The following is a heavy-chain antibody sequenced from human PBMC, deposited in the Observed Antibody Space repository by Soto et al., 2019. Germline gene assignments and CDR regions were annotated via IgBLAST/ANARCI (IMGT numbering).Heavy chain of an antibody. J-gene: IGHJ5*02. CDR1: GYSFTSYW. D-gene: IGHD3-22*01. Sequence: GESLKISCKGSGYSFTSYWISWVRQMPGKGLEWMGRIDPRDSYTNYSPSSQGHVNISADKSISTAYLQWSSLKASDTAMYYCARPPSPGNYDSSGYYLADPWGQGTLVTVS. V-gene: IGHV5-10-1*01. CDR2: IDPRDSYT. CDR3: ARPPSPGNYDSSGYYLADP.